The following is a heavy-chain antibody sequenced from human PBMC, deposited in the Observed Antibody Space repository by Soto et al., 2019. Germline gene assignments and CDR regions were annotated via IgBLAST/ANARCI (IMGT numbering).Heavy chain of an antibody. CDR3: AREGSGYDSTALVV. J-gene: IGHJ6*04. CDR1: GYTFTGYY. Sequence: VASVKVSGKASGYTFTGYYMHWVRQAPGQGLEWMGWINPNSGGTNYAQKFQGWVTMTRDTSISTAYMELSRLRSDDTAVYYCAREGSGYDSTALVVWGKGTTVTVSS. V-gene: IGHV1-2*04. CDR2: INPNSGGT. D-gene: IGHD5-12*01.